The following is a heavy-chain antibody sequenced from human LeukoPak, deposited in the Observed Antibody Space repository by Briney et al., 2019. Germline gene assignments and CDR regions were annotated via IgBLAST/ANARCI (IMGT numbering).Heavy chain of an antibody. CDR3: AKDRHGDYYYGMDV. D-gene: IGHD4-17*01. CDR2: ISYDGSSK. Sequence: PGGSLRLSCAASGFTFSSYGMHWVRQAPGKGLEWVAVISYDGSSKYYADSVKGRFTISRDNSKNTLYLQMNSLRAEDTAVYYCAKDRHGDYYYGMDVWGQGTTVTVSS. V-gene: IGHV3-30*18. CDR1: GFTFSSYG. J-gene: IGHJ6*02.